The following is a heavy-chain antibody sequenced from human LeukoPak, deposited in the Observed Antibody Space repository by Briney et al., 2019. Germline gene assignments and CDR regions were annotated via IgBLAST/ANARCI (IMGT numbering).Heavy chain of an antibody. CDR3: ARGGTYYDY. D-gene: IGHD3-10*01. J-gene: IGHJ4*02. CDR2: ISSGSSIR. Sequence: PRGSLRLSCVASGFSFSNYGMNWVRQAAGKGLEWISDISSGSSIRNYADSVRGRFTISRDNAENSVYLQMNSLRDEDTAVYYCARGGTYYDYWGQGTPITVSS. CDR1: GFSFSNYG. V-gene: IGHV3-48*02.